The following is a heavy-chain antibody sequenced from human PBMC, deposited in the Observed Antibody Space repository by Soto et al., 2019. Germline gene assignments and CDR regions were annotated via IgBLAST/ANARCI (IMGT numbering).Heavy chain of an antibody. V-gene: IGHV4-30-4*01. CDR3: ASISTSWGYYYYGMDV. J-gene: IGHJ6*02. CDR2: IYYSGST. Sequence: SETLSLTCTVSGGSISSGDYYWSWIRPPPGKGLEWIGYIYYSGSTYYNPSLKSRVTISVDTSKNQFSLKLSSVTAADTAVYYCASISTSWGYYYYGMDVWGQGTTVTVSS. CDR1: GGSISSGDYY. D-gene: IGHD2-2*01.